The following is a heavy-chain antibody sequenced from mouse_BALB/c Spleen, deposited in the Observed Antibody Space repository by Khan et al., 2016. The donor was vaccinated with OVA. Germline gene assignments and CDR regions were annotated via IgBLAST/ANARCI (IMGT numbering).Heavy chain of an antibody. CDR1: GHTFTNFG. J-gene: IGHJ4*01. V-gene: IGHV9-3-1*01. CDR2: INTYTGEP. CDR3: ARPPYFSYARDN. Sequence: QIQLVQSGPELKKPGETVKISCKASGHTFTNFGMNWVKQAPGKGLKWMGWINTYTGEPTYADDFNGRFAFSLEASASTAYLQINNLTNEDTATYFCARPPYFSYARDNWGQGTSGTVSS. D-gene: IGHD2-10*01.